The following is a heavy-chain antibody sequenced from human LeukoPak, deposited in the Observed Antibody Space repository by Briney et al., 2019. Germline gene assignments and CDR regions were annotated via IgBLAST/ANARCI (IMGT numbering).Heavy chain of an antibody. D-gene: IGHD5-12*01. CDR1: GGSFSGYY. CDR3: ARDSRYSGYGNFDY. Sequence: SETLSLTCAVYGGSFSGYYWSWIRQPPGKGLEWIGEINHSGSTYYNPSLKSRVTISVDTSKNQFSLKLSSVTAADTAVYYCARDSRYSGYGNFDYWGQGTLVTVSS. V-gene: IGHV4-34*01. CDR2: INHSGST. J-gene: IGHJ4*02.